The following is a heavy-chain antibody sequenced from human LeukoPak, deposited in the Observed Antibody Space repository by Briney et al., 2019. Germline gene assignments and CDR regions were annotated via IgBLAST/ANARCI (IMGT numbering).Heavy chain of an antibody. CDR3: AALVVVTALDGFY. V-gene: IGHV1-2*06. D-gene: IGHD2-21*02. CDR1: GYTFTGYY. CDR2: INPNSGGT. J-gene: IGHJ4*02. Sequence: ASVKVSCKASGYTFTGYYMHWVRQAPGQGLEWMGRINPNSGGTNYAQKFQGRVTMTRDTSISTAYMELSRLRSDDTAVYYCAALVVVTALDGFYWGQGTLVTVSS.